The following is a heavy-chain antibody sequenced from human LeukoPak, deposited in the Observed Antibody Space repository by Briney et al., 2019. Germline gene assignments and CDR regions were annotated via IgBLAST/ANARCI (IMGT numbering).Heavy chain of an antibody. Sequence: GGSLRLSCAASGFTFSIYTMNWVRQAPGKGLEWVSAISGSGGSTYYADSVKGRFTISRDNSKNTLYLQMNSLRAEDTAVYFCAKDRVYCSSTSCRALGAFDIWGQGTMVTVSS. CDR2: ISGSGGST. D-gene: IGHD2-2*01. V-gene: IGHV3-23*01. CDR3: AKDRVYCSSTSCRALGAFDI. CDR1: GFTFSIYT. J-gene: IGHJ3*02.